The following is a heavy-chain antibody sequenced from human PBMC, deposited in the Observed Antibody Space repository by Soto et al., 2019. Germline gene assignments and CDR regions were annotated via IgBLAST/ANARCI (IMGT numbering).Heavy chain of an antibody. Sequence: SVKVSCKASGGAFSSYAISWVRQAPGQGLEWMGGIIPISGTANYAQKFQGRVTITADESTSTAYMEMSSLRSEDTAVYYCARVLMVANWFDPWGQGTLVTVSS. CDR2: IIPISGTA. J-gene: IGHJ5*02. V-gene: IGHV1-69*13. CDR3: ARVLMVANWFDP. D-gene: IGHD2-8*01. CDR1: GGAFSSYA.